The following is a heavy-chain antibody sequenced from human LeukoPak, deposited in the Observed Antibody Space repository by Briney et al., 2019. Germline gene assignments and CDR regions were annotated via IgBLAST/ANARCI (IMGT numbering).Heavy chain of an antibody. D-gene: IGHD6-25*01. J-gene: IGHJ6*02. CDR1: GYTLTELS. CDR2: FDPEDGET. CDR3: ATLPSSSIAAYYYYGMDV. Sequence: ASVKVSCKVSGYTLTELSMHWVRQAPGKGLEWMGGFDPEDGETIYAQKFQGRVTMTEDTSTDTAYMELSSLRSEDTAVYYCATLPSSSIAAYYYYGMDVWGQGTTVTVSS. V-gene: IGHV1-24*01.